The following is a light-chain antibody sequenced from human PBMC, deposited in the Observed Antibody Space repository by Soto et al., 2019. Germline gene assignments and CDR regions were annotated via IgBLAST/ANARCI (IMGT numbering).Light chain of an antibody. CDR1: QGISSY. J-gene: IGKJ1*01. CDR3: QQYNSYPWT. CDR2: AAS. V-gene: IGKV1-8*01. Sequence: AIRMTQSPSSFSASPGDRVTLTCRASQGISSYLAWYQQKPGKAPKLLIYAASTLQSGVPSRFSGSGSGTDFTLTISRLQSEDFATYYCQQYNSYPWTFGQGTKVEIK.